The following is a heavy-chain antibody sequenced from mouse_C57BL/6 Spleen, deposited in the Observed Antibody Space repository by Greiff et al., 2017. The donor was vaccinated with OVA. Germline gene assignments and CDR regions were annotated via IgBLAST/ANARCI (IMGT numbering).Heavy chain of an antibody. Sequence: EVNLVESGGGLVKPGGSLKLSCAASGFTFSDYGMHWVRQAPEKGLEWVAYISSGSSTIYYADTVKGRFTISRDNAKNTLFLQRTSLRSEDTAMYYCAVGYGSSPDYWGQGTTLTVSS. J-gene: IGHJ2*01. V-gene: IGHV5-17*01. CDR1: GFTFSDYG. D-gene: IGHD1-1*01. CDR2: ISSGSSTI. CDR3: AVGYGSSPDY.